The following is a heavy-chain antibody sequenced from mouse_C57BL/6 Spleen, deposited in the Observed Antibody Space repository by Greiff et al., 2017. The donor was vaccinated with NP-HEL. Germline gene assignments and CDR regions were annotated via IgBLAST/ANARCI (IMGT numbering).Heavy chain of an antibody. CDR3: ATGSSPLYAMDY. CDR1: GYTFTSYW. CDR2: IDPSDSYT. D-gene: IGHD1-1*01. Sequence: QLQQPGAELVMPGASVKLSCKASGYTFTSYWMHWVKQRPGQGLEWIGEIDPSDSYTNYNQKFKGKSTLTVDKSSSTAYMQLSSLTSEDSAVYYCATGSSPLYAMDYWGQGTSVTVSS. J-gene: IGHJ4*01. V-gene: IGHV1-69*01.